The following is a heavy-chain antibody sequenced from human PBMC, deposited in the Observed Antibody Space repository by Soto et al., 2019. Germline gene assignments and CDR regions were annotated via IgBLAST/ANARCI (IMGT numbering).Heavy chain of an antibody. V-gene: IGHV3-7*01. D-gene: IGHD2-15*01. CDR1: GFTFSCYW. J-gene: IGHJ4*02. Sequence: GGSLRLSCAASGFTFSCYWMSWVRQAPGKGLEWVANIKQDGSEKYYVDSVKGRFTISRDNAKNPLYLQMNSLRAEDTAVYYCAKDAVGGSHFDYWGQGTLVTVSS. CDR3: AKDAVGGSHFDY. CDR2: IKQDGSEK.